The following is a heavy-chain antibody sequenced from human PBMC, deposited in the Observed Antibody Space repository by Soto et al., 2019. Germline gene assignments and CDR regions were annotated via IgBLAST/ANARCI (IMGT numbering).Heavy chain of an antibody. J-gene: IGHJ5*02. CDR3: ASPKIAFYNWFDP. D-gene: IGHD3-3*02. CDR2: IYYSGST. Sequence: ASETLSLTYTVSGGSISSSSYYWGWLRQPPGKGLEWIGSIYYSGSTNYNPSLKSRVTISVDTSKNQFSLKLSSVTAADTAVYYCASPKIAFYNWFDPWGQGTLVTVSS. CDR1: GGSISSSSYY. V-gene: IGHV4-39*01.